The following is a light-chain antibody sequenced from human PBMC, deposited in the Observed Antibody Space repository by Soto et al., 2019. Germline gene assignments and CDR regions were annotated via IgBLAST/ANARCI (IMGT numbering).Light chain of an antibody. Sequence: EIKMTQCPSSLSAVVGGRVTITRRASHSIVTYLNWYLQQPGKAPKLLIYAAYNLQSGVPYRFSGSGSGTDFTLTIRSLKPEDFATYFCQKSYSTPQWTLGKGNKVDIK. J-gene: IGKJ1*01. CDR1: HSIVTY. V-gene: IGKV1-39*01. CDR3: QKSYSTPQWT. CDR2: AAY.